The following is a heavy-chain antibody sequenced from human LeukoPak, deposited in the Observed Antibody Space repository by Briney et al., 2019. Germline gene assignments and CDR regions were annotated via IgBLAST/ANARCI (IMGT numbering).Heavy chain of an antibody. CDR3: GGYYYDSSGSIRAFDI. J-gene: IGHJ3*02. CDR2: IIPIFGTA. D-gene: IGHD3-22*01. CDR1: GGTFSSYA. V-gene: IGHV1-69*13. Sequence: SVKVSCKASGGTFSSYAISWVRQAPGQGLEWMGGIIPIFGTANYAQKFQGRVTITADESTSTAYMELSSLRSEDTAVYYCGGYYYDSSGSIRAFDIWGQGTMVTVSS.